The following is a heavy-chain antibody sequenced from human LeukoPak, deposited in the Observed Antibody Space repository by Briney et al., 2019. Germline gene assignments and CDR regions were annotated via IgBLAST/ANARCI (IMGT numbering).Heavy chain of an antibody. J-gene: IGHJ5*02. CDR3: ARYIYLGIAARRFDP. Sequence: ASVKVSCKASGGTSSSYAISWVRQAPGQGLEWMGGIIPIFGTANYAQKFQGRVTITTDESTSTAYMELSSLRSEDTAVYYCARYIYLGIAARRFDPRGQGTLVTVSS. CDR1: GGTSSSYA. D-gene: IGHD6-6*01. V-gene: IGHV1-69*05. CDR2: IIPIFGTA.